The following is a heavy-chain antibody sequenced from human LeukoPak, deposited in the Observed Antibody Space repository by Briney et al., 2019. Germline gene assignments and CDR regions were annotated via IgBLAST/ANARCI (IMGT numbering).Heavy chain of an antibody. V-gene: IGHV1-2*02. CDR3: AREYILTGYYGDY. D-gene: IGHD3-9*01. CDR2: INPKSGDA. CDR1: GYTFTGYY. Sequence: ASVKVSCKASGYTFTGYYMHWVRQAPGQGLEWMGWINPKSGDANYSQKFQGRVTMTWDTSISTAYMELSRLSSDDTAVYYCAREYILTGYYGDYWGQGTLVTVSS. J-gene: IGHJ4*02.